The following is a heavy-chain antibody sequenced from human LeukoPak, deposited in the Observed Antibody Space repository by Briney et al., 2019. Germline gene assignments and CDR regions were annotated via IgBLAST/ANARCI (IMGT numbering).Heavy chain of an antibody. Sequence: SETLSLTCTVSGGSISSSSYYWGWIRQPPGKGLEWTGSIYYSGSTYYNPSLESRVTISVDTSKNQFSLKLSSVTAADTAVYYCARSNYGILTGLNWFDPWGQGTLVTVSS. CDR3: ARSNYGILTGLNWFDP. J-gene: IGHJ5*02. CDR1: GGSISSSSYY. D-gene: IGHD3-9*01. CDR2: IYYSGST. V-gene: IGHV4-39*07.